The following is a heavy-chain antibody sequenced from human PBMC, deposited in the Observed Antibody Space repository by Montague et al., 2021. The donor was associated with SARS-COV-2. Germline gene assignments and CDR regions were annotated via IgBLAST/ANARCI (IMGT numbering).Heavy chain of an antibody. V-gene: IGHV6-1*01. Sequence: CAISGDSVSSNNAAWNWIRQSPSRGLEWLGRTCYRSEWYLDYAISLRGRITINPDTSKNQFSPQLDSVTLDDTAVYYCARYSYSGTYFGLNDAFDIWGQGTLVTVSS. CDR3: ARYSYSGTYFGLNDAFDI. CDR1: GDSVSSNNAA. CDR2: TCYRSEWYL. J-gene: IGHJ3*02. D-gene: IGHD1-26*01.